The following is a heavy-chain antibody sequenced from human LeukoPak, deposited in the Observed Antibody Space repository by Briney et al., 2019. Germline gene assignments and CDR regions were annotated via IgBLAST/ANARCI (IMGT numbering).Heavy chain of an antibody. CDR1: GFTFSDYA. CDR3: ARDANDYYDY. CDR2: ISFSGGST. V-gene: IGHV3-23*01. J-gene: IGHJ4*02. Sequence: GGSLILSCAASGFTFSDYAMSWVRQAPGTGLEWVSGISFSGGSTYYPDSVKGRFTISRDNSKNTLYLQMNSLRAEDTAVYYCARDANDYYDYWGQGTLVTVSS.